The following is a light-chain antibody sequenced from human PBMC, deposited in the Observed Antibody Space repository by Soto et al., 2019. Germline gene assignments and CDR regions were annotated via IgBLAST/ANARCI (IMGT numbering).Light chain of an antibody. CDR2: DAS. Sequence: EIVFKQYPGTLSLSPGERATLSCRASQSFTSRSLAWYQQKPGQAPRLLISDASNGAADIPDRFSGSGSGTDFTLTIIRLEPEDFAVYYCQQDAGSPRTFGQGTKVDIK. CDR1: QSFTSRS. V-gene: IGKV3-20*01. J-gene: IGKJ1*01. CDR3: QQDAGSPRT.